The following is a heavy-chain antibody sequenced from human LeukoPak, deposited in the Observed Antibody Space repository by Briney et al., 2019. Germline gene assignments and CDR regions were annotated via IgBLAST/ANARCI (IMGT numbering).Heavy chain of an antibody. D-gene: IGHD4-11*01. CDR2: ISGSGGST. Sequence: GGSLRLSCAASGFTFSSYAMSWVRQAPGKGLEWVSAISGSGGSTYYADSVKGRFTISRDNSKNTLYLQMNSLRTEDTALYYCTRATDPSKGMDVWGQGTTVTVSS. J-gene: IGHJ6*02. CDR3: TRATDPSKGMDV. CDR1: GFTFSSYA. V-gene: IGHV3-23*01.